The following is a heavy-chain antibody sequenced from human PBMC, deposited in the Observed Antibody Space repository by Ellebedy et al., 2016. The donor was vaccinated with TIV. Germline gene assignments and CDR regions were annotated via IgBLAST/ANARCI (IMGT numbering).Heavy chain of an antibody. D-gene: IGHD3-3*01. CDR1: GFTFSSYG. V-gene: IGHV3-30*18. CDR2: ISYDGSNK. CDR3: AKDWSGYLDAFDI. Sequence: GESLKISXAASGFTFSSYGMHWVRQAPGKGLEWVAVISYDGSNKYYADSVKGRFTISRDNSKNTLYLQMNSLRAEDTAVYYCAKDWSGYLDAFDIWGQGTMVTVSS. J-gene: IGHJ3*02.